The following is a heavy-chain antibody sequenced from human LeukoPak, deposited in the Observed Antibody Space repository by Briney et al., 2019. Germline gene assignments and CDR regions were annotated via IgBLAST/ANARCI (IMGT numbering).Heavy chain of an antibody. D-gene: IGHD2-2*02. CDR3: ARDGTSHCYTTCYFDP. CDR1: GFTFSSYG. Sequence: GGSLRLSCAASGFTFSSYGMHWVRQAPGKGLEWVAVISYDGSNKYYADSVKGRFTISRDNSKNTLYLQMNSLRADDTAVYYCARDGTSHCYTTCYFDPWGQGTLVTVSS. J-gene: IGHJ5*02. V-gene: IGHV3-30*03. CDR2: ISYDGSNK.